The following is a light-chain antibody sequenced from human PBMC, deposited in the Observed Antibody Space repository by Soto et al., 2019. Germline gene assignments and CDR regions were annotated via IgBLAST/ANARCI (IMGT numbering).Light chain of an antibody. V-gene: IGLV2-23*01. J-gene: IGLJ3*02. CDR2: EGS. CDR1: SSDVGSYNL. CDR3: CSYAGNSPWV. Sequence: QSALTQPASVSGSPGQSITISCTGTSSDVGSYNLVSWYQQHPGKAPKLMIYEGSKRPSGVSNRFSGSKSGNTASLTISGLQAEDEADYYCCSYAGNSPWVFGGGTKVTVL.